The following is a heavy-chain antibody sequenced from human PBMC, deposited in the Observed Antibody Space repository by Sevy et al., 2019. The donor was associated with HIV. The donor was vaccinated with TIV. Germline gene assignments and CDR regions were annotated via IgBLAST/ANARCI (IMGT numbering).Heavy chain of an antibody. V-gene: IGHV3-72*01. CDR3: ATHAGIAAAGRVLDY. J-gene: IGHJ4*02. CDR1: GFTFSDHY. Sequence: GGSLRLSCAASGFTFSDHYMEWVRQAPGKGLEWVGRIRNKADSYTTEYAASVKGRFTISRDDSKNSLYLLMNSMKTEDTAVYYCATHAGIAAAGRVLDYWGQVTLVTVSS. D-gene: IGHD6-13*01. CDR2: IRNKADSYTT.